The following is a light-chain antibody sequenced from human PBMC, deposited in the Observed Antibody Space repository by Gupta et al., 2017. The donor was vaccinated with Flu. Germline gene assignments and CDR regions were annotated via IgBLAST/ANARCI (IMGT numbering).Light chain of an antibody. V-gene: IGKV2-30*01. J-gene: IGKJ1*01. CDR1: QRLVYSDGSTI. CDR3: MQGAHWTWA. Sequence: VTLGEPTSISGRASQRLVYSDGSTIVHWFQKRPGQAPRRLIYLVSHRESGVPDKSSGSGSGDECTRNISRVEAEDVGVYFCMQGAHWTWAFGQGTKVEIK. CDR2: LVS.